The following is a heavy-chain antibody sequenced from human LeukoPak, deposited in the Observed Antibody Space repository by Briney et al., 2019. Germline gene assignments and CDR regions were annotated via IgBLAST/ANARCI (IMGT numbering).Heavy chain of an antibody. CDR3: ARDTATGTPAGMDV. Sequence: SVKVSCKASGATFSGYAISWVRQAPGQGLEWMGRIIPILGIANYAQKFQGRVTITADKSTSTAYMELSSLRTEDTAVYYCARDTATGTPAGMDVWGQGTTVTVSS. V-gene: IGHV1-69*04. D-gene: IGHD4-4*01. CDR1: GATFSGYA. CDR2: IIPILGIA. J-gene: IGHJ6*02.